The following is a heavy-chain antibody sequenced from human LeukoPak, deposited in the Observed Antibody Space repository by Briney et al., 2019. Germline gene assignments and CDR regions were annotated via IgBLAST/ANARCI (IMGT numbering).Heavy chain of an antibody. Sequence: ASVKVSCKASGYTFTSYGISWVRQAPGQGLEWMGWISAYNGNTNYAQKLQGRVTMTTDTSTSTAYIELRSLRSDDTAVYYCARERGYSYSYMDVWGKGTTVTVSS. CDR2: ISAYNGNT. J-gene: IGHJ6*03. CDR1: GYTFTSYG. CDR3: ARERGYSYSYMDV. V-gene: IGHV1-18*01. D-gene: IGHD5-18*01.